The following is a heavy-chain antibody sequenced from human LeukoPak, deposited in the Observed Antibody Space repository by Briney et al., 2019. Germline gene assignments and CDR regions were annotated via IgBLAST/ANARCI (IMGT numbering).Heavy chain of an antibody. CDR1: GGSISSYY. J-gene: IGHJ3*02. V-gene: IGHV4-59*01. Sequence: SETLSLTCTVSGGSISSYYWSWIRQPPGKGLEWIGYIYYSGSTNYNPSLKSRVTISVDTSKNQFSLKLSSVTAADTAVYYCARGGSSWYGDDAFDIWGQGIMVTVSS. CDR3: ARGGSSWYGDDAFDI. D-gene: IGHD6-13*01. CDR2: IYYSGST.